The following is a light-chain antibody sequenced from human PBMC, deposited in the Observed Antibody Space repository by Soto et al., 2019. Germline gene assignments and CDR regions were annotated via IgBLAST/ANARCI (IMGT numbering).Light chain of an antibody. CDR2: DAS. Sequence: EIVLTQSPATLSLSPGERATLSCKASQSVNTNLAWYQQKPGQAPRLLLSDASTRATGIPARFSGSGSGTEFTLTISSLQSEDFAAYYCQQYNNWPQLTFGGGTKVDIK. CDR3: QQYNNWPQLT. J-gene: IGKJ4*01. V-gene: IGKV3-15*01. CDR1: QSVNTN.